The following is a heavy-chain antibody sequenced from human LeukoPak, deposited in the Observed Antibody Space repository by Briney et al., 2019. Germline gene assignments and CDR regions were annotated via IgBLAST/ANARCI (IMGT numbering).Heavy chain of an antibody. CDR1: GYTFDDYG. CDR3: VRLGRDGYTYGAAY. J-gene: IGHJ1*01. D-gene: IGHD5-24*01. CDR2: ISCNGGST. Sequence: GGSLRLSCAGSGYTFDDYGMRWVRQAPGKGLEWVACISCNGGSTGYAASVKGRCTISRDNAKNALYLEMISLRAEDTAFYYCVRLGRDGYTYGAAYWGQGTLVTVSS. V-gene: IGHV3-20*04.